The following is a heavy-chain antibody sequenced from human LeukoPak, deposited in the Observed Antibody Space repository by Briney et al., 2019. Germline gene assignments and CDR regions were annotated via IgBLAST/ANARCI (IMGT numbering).Heavy chain of an antibody. D-gene: IGHD1-26*01. CDR3: ASREVVVGATRVYFDY. V-gene: IGHV4-59*12. J-gene: IGHJ4*02. CDR1: GGSISSYY. Sequence: SETLSLTCTVSGGSISSYYWSWIRQPPGKGLEWIGYIYYSGSTNYNPSLKSRVTISVDTSKNQFSLKLSSVTAADTAVYYCASREVVVGATRVYFDYWGQGTLVTVSS. CDR2: IYYSGST.